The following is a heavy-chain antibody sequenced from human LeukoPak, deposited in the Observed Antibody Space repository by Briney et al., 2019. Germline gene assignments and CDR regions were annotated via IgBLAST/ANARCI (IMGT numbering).Heavy chain of an antibody. V-gene: IGHV1-69*13. CDR1: GGTFSSYA. J-gene: IGHJ4*02. D-gene: IGHD6-13*01. Sequence: SVKVSCKASGGTFSSYAISWVRQAPGQGLEWMGGIIPIFGTANYAQKFQGRVTITADESTSTAYMELSSLRSEDTAVYYCARLTSSWSPPLIWGQGTLVTVSS. CDR3: ARLTSSWSPPLI. CDR2: IIPIFGTA.